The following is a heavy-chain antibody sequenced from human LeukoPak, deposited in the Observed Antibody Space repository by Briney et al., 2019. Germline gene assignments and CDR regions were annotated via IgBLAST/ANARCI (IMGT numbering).Heavy chain of an antibody. D-gene: IGHD4-17*01. CDR1: GFTFRSYW. V-gene: IGHV3-74*01. J-gene: IGHJ4*02. CDR2: INPNGITT. CDR3: ARDFAGDRDY. Sequence: GGSLRLSCAASGFTFRSYWMHWVRQAPGKGLVWVARINPNGITTTYTDSVKGRFTISRDNAKNTLYLQMNSLRVEDTAVYYCARDFAGDRDYWGQGTLVTVSS.